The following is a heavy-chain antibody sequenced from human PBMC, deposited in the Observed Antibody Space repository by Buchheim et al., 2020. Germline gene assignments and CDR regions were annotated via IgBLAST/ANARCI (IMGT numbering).Heavy chain of an antibody. Sequence: QVQLQESGPGLVKPSQTLSLTCTVPVGSISSGGYYWSWIRQHPGKGLEWIGSIYYIGSPSYNPSLTSRVTISVEPPKNQFSLKLSSVTAADTAVYYCARAVFSSWYYFDYWGQGTL. CDR1: VGSISSGGYY. V-gene: IGHV4-31*03. D-gene: IGHD6-13*01. CDR2: IYYIGSP. CDR3: ARAVFSSWYYFDY. J-gene: IGHJ4*02.